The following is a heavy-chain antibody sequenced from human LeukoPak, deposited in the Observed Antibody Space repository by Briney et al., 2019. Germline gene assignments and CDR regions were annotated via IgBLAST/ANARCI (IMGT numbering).Heavy chain of an antibody. Sequence: SVKVSCKASGGTFSSYAISWVRQAPGQGLEWMGRIIPIFGTANYAQKFQGRVTITTDESTSTAYMELSSLRSEDTAVYYCARNPYGDYVRYYYYYMDVWGKGTTVTVSS. D-gene: IGHD4-17*01. CDR1: GGTFSSYA. J-gene: IGHJ6*03. CDR3: ARNPYGDYVRYYYYYMDV. V-gene: IGHV1-69*05. CDR2: IIPIFGTA.